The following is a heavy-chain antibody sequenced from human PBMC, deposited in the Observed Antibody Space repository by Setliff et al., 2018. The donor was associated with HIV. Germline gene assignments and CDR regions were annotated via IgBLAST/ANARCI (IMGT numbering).Heavy chain of an antibody. V-gene: IGHV3-30*04. CDR3: ARENNFDY. CDR1: GFTFGSYP. CDR2: ISYGGGLK. Sequence: GGSLRLSCAASGFTFGSYPMHWVRQAPGKGLEWVAVISYGGGLKLYADSVKGRFTISSDFSDDTLYLQMNSLRVEDSALYYCARENNFDYWGQGTTVTVSS. J-gene: IGHJ4*03.